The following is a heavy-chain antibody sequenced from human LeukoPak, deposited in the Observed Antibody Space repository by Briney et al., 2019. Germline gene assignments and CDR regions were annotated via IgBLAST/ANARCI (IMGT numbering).Heavy chain of an antibody. D-gene: IGHD2-15*01. J-gene: IGHJ4*02. V-gene: IGHV1-2*02. CDR3: ARSVVLVVAAQH. Sequence: ASVKVSCKASGYTFTGYYMHWVRQAPGQGLEWMGWINPNSGGTNYAQKFQGRVTMTRDTSISTAYMELSRLRSDDTAVYYCARSVVLVVAAQHWGQGTLVTVSS. CDR1: GYTFTGYY. CDR2: INPNSGGT.